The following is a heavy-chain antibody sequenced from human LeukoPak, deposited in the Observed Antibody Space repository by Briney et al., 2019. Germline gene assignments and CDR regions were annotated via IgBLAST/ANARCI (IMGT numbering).Heavy chain of an antibody. D-gene: IGHD6-13*01. CDR3: ANIKIADAFDI. CDR2: ISYDGSNK. CDR1: GFTFSSYA. Sequence: GGSLRLSCAASGFTFSSYAMHWVRQAPGKGLEWVAVISYDGSNKYYADSVKGRFTISRDNSKNTLYLQMNSLRAEDTAVYYCANIKIADAFDIWGQGTMVTVSS. J-gene: IGHJ3*02. V-gene: IGHV3-30-3*02.